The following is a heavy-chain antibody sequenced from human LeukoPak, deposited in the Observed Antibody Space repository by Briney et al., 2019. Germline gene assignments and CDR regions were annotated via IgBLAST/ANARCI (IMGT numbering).Heavy chain of an antibody. CDR2: ISGRSRSI. CDR3: ARGDFYGSGSYQNY. J-gene: IGHJ4*02. CDR1: GFTFSEYY. V-gene: IGHV3-11*06. Sequence: GGSLRLSCAASGFTFSEYYMSWIRQAPGKGLEWLSYISGRSRSIKYADSVKGRFTISRDNAKNALYLQISGLTAEDTAVYNCARGDFYGSGSYQNYWGQGTLVTVSS. D-gene: IGHD3-10*01.